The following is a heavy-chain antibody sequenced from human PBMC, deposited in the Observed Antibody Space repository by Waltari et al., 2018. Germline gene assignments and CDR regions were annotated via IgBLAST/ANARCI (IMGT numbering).Heavy chain of an antibody. D-gene: IGHD2-2*01. J-gene: IGHJ6*03. CDR2: IYTSGST. CDR3: ARDTYQLLSHYYYYYYMDV. CDR1: GGSISSYY. Sequence: QVQLQESGPGLVKPSETLSLTCTVSGGSISSYYWSWIRQPAGKGLEWIGRIYTSGSTNYNPALKSRVTMSVDTSKNQFSLKLSSVTAADTAVYYCARDTYQLLSHYYYYYYMDVWGKGTTVTISS. V-gene: IGHV4-4*07.